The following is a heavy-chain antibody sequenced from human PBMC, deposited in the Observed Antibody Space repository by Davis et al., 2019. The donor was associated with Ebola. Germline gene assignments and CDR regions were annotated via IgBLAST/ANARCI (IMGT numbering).Heavy chain of an antibody. V-gene: IGHV3-11*01. CDR1: GFTFTDYY. Sequence: GESLKISCAASGFTFTDYYMSSVRQAPGKGLEWVSYISSSGSTIYYPDSVKGRFTISRDNAKNSPYLQMNSLRAEDTAVYYCARGRSEGTIFGVVINNYYYYGMDVWGQGTTVTVSS. CDR2: ISSSGSTI. J-gene: IGHJ6*02. CDR3: ARGRSEGTIFGVVINNYYYYGMDV. D-gene: IGHD3-3*01.